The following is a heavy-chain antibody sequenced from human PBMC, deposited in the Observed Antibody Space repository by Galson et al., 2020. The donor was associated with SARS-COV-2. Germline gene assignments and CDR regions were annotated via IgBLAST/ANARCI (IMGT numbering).Heavy chain of an antibody. J-gene: IGHJ4*02. CDR2: INNDGTIP. V-gene: IGHV3-74*01. D-gene: IGHD1-20*01. CDR1: GFTFSGHW. CDR3: ARGLNWNDVHFDS. Sequence: GGSLRLSCAASGFTFSGHWMHWVRQAPGKGLVWVARINNDGTIPTYADSVRGRFTISRDNAKNTLYLQMHSLRGEDTAVYYCARGLNWNDVHFDSWGQGIPVTVSS.